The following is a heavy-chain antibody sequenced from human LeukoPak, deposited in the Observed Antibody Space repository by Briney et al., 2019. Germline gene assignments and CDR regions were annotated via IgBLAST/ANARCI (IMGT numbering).Heavy chain of an antibody. D-gene: IGHD3-10*01. CDR2: IIPIFGTA. CDR3: ASRVWLGVRNWFDP. Sequence: SVKVSCKASGGTFSSYAISWVRQAPGQGLEWMGGIIPIFGTANYAQKFQGRVTITTDESTSTAYMELSSLRSEDTAVYYCASRVWLGVRNWFDPWGQGTLVTVSS. CDR1: GGTFSSYA. V-gene: IGHV1-69*05. J-gene: IGHJ5*02.